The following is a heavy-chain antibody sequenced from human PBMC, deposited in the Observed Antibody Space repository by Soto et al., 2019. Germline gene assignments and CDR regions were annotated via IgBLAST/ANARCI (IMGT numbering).Heavy chain of an antibody. CDR2: IWYDGSNK. CDR1: GFTFSSYG. V-gene: IGHV3-33*01. Sequence: PGGSLRLSCVASGFTFSSYGMHWVRQAPGKGLEWVAVIWYDGSNKYYADSVKGRFTISRDNSKNTLYLQMNSLRAEDTAVYYCARVGKSKGDYYYGMDVWGQGTTVTVSS. J-gene: IGHJ6*02. D-gene: IGHD3-16*01. CDR3: ARVGKSKGDYYYGMDV.